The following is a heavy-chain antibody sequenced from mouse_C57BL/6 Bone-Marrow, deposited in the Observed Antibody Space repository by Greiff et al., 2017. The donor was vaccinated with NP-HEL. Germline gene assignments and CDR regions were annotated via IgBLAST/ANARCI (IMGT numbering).Heavy chain of an antibody. CDR2: IDPSDSET. J-gene: IGHJ1*03. D-gene: IGHD1-1*01. CDR1: GYTFTSYW. V-gene: IGHV1-52*01. Sequence: QVQLQQPGAELVRPGSSVKLSCKASGYTFTSYWMHWVKQRPIQGLEWIGNIDPSDSETHYNQKFKDKATLTVDKSSSTAYMQLSSLTSEDSAVYYCARDYYGSSLVFDGWGTGTTVTVSS. CDR3: ARDYYGSSLVFDG.